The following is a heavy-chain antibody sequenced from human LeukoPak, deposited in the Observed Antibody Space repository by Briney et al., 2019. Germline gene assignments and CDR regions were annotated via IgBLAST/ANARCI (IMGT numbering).Heavy chain of an antibody. J-gene: IGHJ4*02. Sequence: PGGSLRLSCAASGFTFSSYAMHWVRQAPGKGLEWVAVISYDGSNKYYADSVKGRFTISRDNSKNTLYLQMNSLRAEDTAVYYCARVLQGELSSDYLGQGTLVTVSS. CDR2: ISYDGSNK. CDR3: ARVLQGELSSDY. V-gene: IGHV3-30-3*01. D-gene: IGHD3-16*02. CDR1: GFTFSSYA.